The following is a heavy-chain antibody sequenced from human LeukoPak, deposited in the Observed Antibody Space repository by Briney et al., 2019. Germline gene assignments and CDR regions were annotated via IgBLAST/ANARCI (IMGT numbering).Heavy chain of an antibody. D-gene: IGHD2-15*01. CDR2: IIPILGIA. CDR1: GGTFSSYA. Sequence: GASVKVSCKASGGTFSSYAISWVRQAPGQGLEWMGRIIPILGIANYAQKFQGRVTITADKSTSTAYMELSSLRSEDTAVYYCASHSGYCSGGSCYHTYWFAPWGQGTLVTVSS. CDR3: ASHSGYCSGGSCYHTYWFAP. J-gene: IGHJ5*02. V-gene: IGHV1-69*04.